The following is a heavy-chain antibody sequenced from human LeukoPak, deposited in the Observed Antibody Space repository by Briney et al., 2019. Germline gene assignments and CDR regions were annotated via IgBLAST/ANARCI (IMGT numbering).Heavy chain of an antibody. CDR1: GGSIRSYY. CDR3: ARSPRRVDVFYP. CDR2: IYTSGST. Sequence: SETLSLTCTVSGGSIRSYYWSWIRQPARKGLEWIGRIYTSGSTNYNPSLKSRVTMSVDTSKNQFSLKLSSVTAADTAVYYCARSPRRVDVFYPWGQGTLVTVSS. V-gene: IGHV4-4*07. D-gene: IGHD2-15*01. J-gene: IGHJ5*02.